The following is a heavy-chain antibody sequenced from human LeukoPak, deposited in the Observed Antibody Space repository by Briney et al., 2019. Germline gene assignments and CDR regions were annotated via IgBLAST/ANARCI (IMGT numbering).Heavy chain of an antibody. CDR3: ARGPRITLVRGGQWYYYIDV. CDR2: INPNSGGT. J-gene: IGHJ6*03. D-gene: IGHD3-10*01. CDR1: GYTFTGYY. Sequence: GASVKVSCKASGYTFTGYYMHWVRQAPGQGLEWMGWINPNSGGTNYAQRFQGRVTMTRDTSISTAYMELSSLRSEDTAVYYCARGPRITLVRGGQWYYYIDVWGKGTTVTISS. V-gene: IGHV1-2*02.